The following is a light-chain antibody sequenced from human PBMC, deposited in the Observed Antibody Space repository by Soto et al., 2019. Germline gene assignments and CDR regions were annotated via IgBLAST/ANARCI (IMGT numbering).Light chain of an antibody. CDR2: DAT. V-gene: IGKV3D-15*01. Sequence: EIVMTQSPATLSVSPGESATLSCRASQSVSSYLAWYQQKPGQAPRLLMYDATNRASGVPARFSGSKSGTDFTLTISSLQPDDFAVYYCQHYKTWPLSFGGGTKVDI. J-gene: IGKJ4*01. CDR3: QHYKTWPLS. CDR1: QSVSSY.